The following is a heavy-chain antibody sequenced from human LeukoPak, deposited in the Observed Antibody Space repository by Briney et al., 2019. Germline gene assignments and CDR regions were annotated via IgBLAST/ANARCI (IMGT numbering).Heavy chain of an antibody. V-gene: IGHV4-59*08. J-gene: IGHJ5*02. CDR3: ARVVARENWFDP. CDR1: GGSFSGYY. CDR2: IYYSGSA. Sequence: SETLSLTCAVYGGSFSGYYWSWIRQPPGKGLEWLGYIYYSGSANYNPSLKSRVTISVDTSKTQFSLKLSSVTAADTAVYYCARVVARENWFDPWGQGTLVTVSS. D-gene: IGHD2-15*01.